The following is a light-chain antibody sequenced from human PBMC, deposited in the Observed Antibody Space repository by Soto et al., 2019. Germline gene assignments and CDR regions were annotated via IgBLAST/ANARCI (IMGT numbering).Light chain of an antibody. Sequence: DVVITQSPLSLPVTLGQPASISWRSSLSLFYSDGNTYLNWFQQRPGQSPRRLIYKVSNRVSGGPAIFSGSGSGTDFTLESSGGEAEDVGLYYGMQVTYMLYPCGEGTKLEIK. V-gene: IGKV2-30*01. CDR3: MQVTYMLYP. CDR1: LSLFYSDGNTY. J-gene: IGKJ2*01. CDR2: KVS.